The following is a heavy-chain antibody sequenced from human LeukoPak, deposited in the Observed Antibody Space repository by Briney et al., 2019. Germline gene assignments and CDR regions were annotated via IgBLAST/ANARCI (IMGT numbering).Heavy chain of an antibody. J-gene: IGHJ4*02. Sequence: GSLRLSCEVSGFTFSDHYMSWIRQAPGKRLEWVSYISSGSTYTNYADSVEGRFTISRDNAKNSLYLQMNSLRAEDTAVYYCARGDYGGDYFDYWGQGTLVTVSS. CDR1: GFTFSDHY. D-gene: IGHD4-23*01. V-gene: IGHV3-11*05. CDR3: ARGDYGGDYFDY. CDR2: ISSGSTYT.